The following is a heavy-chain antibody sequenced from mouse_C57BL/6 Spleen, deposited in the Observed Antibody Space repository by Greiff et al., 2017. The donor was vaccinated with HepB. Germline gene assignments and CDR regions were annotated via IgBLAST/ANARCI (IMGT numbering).Heavy chain of an antibody. J-gene: IGHJ2*01. V-gene: IGHV1-42*01. CDR1: GYSFTGYY. D-gene: IGHD2-5*01. Sequence: VQLQQSGPELVKPGASVKISCKASGYSFTGYYMNWVKQSPEKSLEWIGEINPSTGGTTYNQKFKAKATLTVDKSSSTAYMQLKSLTSEDSAVYYCARADSTFDYWGQGTTLTVSS. CDR2: INPSTGGT. CDR3: ARADSTFDY.